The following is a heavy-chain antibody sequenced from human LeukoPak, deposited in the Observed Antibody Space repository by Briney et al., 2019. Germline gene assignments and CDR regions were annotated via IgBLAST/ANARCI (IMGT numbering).Heavy chain of an antibody. J-gene: IGHJ4*02. CDR1: GGSVSSGSYY. V-gene: IGHV4-61*01. CDR2: VYYGGST. CDR3: AREPSYFDC. Sequence: SETLSLTCTVSGGSVSSGSYYWSWVRQPPGKGLEWIGYVYYGGSTNYNPSLKSRVTISADASKHQFSLKPSSVTAADTAVYYCAREPSYFDCWGQGTLVTVSS.